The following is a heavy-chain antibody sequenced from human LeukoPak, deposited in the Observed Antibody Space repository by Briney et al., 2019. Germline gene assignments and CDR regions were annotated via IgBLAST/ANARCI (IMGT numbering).Heavy chain of an antibody. CDR2: IWYDGTNK. CDR3: ARATVTRWFDP. Sequence: GSLRLSCAASGFAFSSFGMHWVRQAPGKGLEWVAVIWYDGTNKYYADSVKGRFTISRDNSKNTLYLQMNSLRAEDTAVYYCARATVTRWFDPWGQGTLVTVSS. CDR1: GFAFSSFG. D-gene: IGHD4-17*01. J-gene: IGHJ5*02. V-gene: IGHV3-33*01.